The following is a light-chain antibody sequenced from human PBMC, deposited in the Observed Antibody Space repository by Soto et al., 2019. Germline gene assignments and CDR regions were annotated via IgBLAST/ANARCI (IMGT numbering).Light chain of an antibody. CDR1: QSISSN. V-gene: IGKV3-15*01. J-gene: IGKJ5*01. Sequence: EIMMTQSPATLSVSPGEGAPLSFRASQSISSNLAWYQQRPGQAPRLLIYGASTRATGVPARFSGSGSGTDFTLTITSLEPEDFAVYYCQQRSNWRTFGQGTRLEIK. CDR2: GAS. CDR3: QQRSNWRT.